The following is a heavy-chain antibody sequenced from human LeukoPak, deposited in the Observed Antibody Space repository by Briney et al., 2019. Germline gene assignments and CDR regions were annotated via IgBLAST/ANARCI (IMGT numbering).Heavy chain of an antibody. CDR2: ISGSGGST. Sequence: GGSLRLSRAASGFTFSSYAMSWVRQAPGKGLEWVSAISGSGGSTYYADSVKGRFTISRDNSKNTLYLQMNSLRAEDTAVYYCAKVPMIVVVMIDYWGQGTLVTVSS. J-gene: IGHJ4*02. D-gene: IGHD3-22*01. V-gene: IGHV3-23*01. CDR1: GFTFSSYA. CDR3: AKVPMIVVVMIDY.